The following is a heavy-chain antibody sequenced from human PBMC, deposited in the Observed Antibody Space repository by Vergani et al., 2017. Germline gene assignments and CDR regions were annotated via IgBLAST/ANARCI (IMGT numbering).Heavy chain of an antibody. Sequence: QVQLVQSGAEVKKPGASVKVSCKASGYTFTSYGISWVRQAPGQGLEWMGWISAYNGNTNYAQKLQGRVTMTTDTSTSTAYMELMSLRSDDTAVYYCARDPITHRFTMVRDYAFDIWGQGTMVTVSS. CDR2: ISAYNGNT. J-gene: IGHJ3*02. D-gene: IGHD3-10*01. V-gene: IGHV1-18*01. CDR3: ARDPITHRFTMVRDYAFDI. CDR1: GYTFTSYG.